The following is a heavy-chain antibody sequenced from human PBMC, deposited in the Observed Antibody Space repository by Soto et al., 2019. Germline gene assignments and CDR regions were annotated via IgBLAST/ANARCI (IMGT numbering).Heavy chain of an antibody. D-gene: IGHD2-21*02. CDR1: GYTFTNYY. Sequence: RXSVKVSCTASGYTFTNYYMHWGRQAPGQGFEWMGRISPKSGGTNYAQKFQGRVSMTWDTSLKTAYMELSSLISEDTAVYYCARKTGYISDWHYFDLWGQGTLVTVSS. V-gene: IGHV1-2*02. CDR3: ARKTGYISDWHYFDL. J-gene: IGHJ4*02. CDR2: ISPKSGGT.